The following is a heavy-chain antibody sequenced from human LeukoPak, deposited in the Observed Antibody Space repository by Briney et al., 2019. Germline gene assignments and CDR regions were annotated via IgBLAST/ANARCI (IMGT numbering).Heavy chain of an antibody. J-gene: IGHJ3*02. CDR3: ARGGEIDRDAFDI. D-gene: IGHD3-16*01. CDR2: VNPNSGNT. Sequence: ASVKVSCKASGYTFTSFDINWVRPATGQGLAWRGWVNPNSGNTGYAQKFQGRVTMTRNTSISTAYMELSSLRSEDTAVYYCARGGEIDRDAFDIWGQGTMVTVSS. V-gene: IGHV1-8*01. CDR1: GYTFTSFD.